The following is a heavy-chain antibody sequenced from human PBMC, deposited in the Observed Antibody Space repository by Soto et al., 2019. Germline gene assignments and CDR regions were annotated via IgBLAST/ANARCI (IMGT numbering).Heavy chain of an antibody. Sequence: SETLSLTCTVSGDSISSGDYYWSWIRQSPGKGLEWIGYIYYSGSTYYNPSLKSRVTISVDTSKNQFSLKLSSVTAADTAVYYCARSSIIVVVVAATPHWFDPWGQGTLVTVSS. CDR3: ARSSIIVVVVAATPHWFDP. D-gene: IGHD2-15*01. J-gene: IGHJ5*02. CDR1: GDSISSGDYY. V-gene: IGHV4-30-4*01. CDR2: IYYSGST.